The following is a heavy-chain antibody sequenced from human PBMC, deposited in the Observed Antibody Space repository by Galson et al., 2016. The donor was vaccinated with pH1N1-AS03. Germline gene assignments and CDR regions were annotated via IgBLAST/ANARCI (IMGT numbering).Heavy chain of an antibody. Sequence: SVKVSCKAFGYIFTGFYVHWVRQAPGQGLEWMGWINPNNGVTNYAQKFQAWVTMTGDTSISTAYMELYGLKSDDTAVYYCARDPRGPCSSATCATTYYFGMDVWGQGTTVIVSS. J-gene: IGHJ6*02. CDR2: INPNNGVT. CDR3: ARDPRGPCSSATCATTYYFGMDV. D-gene: IGHD1-26*01. CDR1: GYIFTGFY. V-gene: IGHV1-2*04.